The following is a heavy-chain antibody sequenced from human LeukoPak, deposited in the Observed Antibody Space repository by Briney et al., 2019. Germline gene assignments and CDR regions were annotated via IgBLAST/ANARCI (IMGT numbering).Heavy chain of an antibody. CDR3: AREATGWEPLRTYFEY. J-gene: IGHJ4*02. Sequence: PSETLSLTCTVSGGSISSYYWNWIRQSAGKGLEWIGRIYTSGSTNYNPSLKSRVTMSVDTSKKQFSLKLSSVTAADTAVYYCAREATGWEPLRTYFEYWGQGTLVTVSS. D-gene: IGHD1-26*01. V-gene: IGHV4-4*07. CDR1: GGSISSYY. CDR2: IYTSGST.